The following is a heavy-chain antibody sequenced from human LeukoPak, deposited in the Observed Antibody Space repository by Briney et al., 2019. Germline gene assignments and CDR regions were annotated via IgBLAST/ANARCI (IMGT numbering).Heavy chain of an antibody. CDR2: INSDGSST. CDR1: GFTFSSYW. Sequence: GWSLRLSCAASGFTFSSYWMHWVRQAPGKGLVWVSRINSDGSSTSYADSVKGRFTISRDNAKNTLYLQMNSLRAEDTAVYYCARELPAAILRLDPGLDYWGQGTLVTVSS. J-gene: IGHJ4*02. V-gene: IGHV3-74*01. CDR3: ARELPAAILRLDPGLDY. D-gene: IGHD2-2*01.